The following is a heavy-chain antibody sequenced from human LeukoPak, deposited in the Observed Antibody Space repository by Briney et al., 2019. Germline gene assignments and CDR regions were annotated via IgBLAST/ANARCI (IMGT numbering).Heavy chain of an antibody. CDR2: INAGNGHT. Sequence: SGYXXHWVRQAPGQRFEWMGWINAGNGHTKYSQNFQGRVTITRDSSANIVYMDVSSLTSEDTAVYYCARGIWSATRVDYYLDNWGRGTLVTVSS. J-gene: IGHJ4*02. CDR1: SGYX. V-gene: IGHV1-3*01. D-gene: IGHD5-24*01. CDR3: ARGIWSATRVDYYLDN.